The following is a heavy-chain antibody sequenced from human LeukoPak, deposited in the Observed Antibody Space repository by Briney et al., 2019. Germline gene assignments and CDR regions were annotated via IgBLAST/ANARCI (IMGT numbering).Heavy chain of an antibody. CDR3: ARDTRYCSSSICYSNNWFDP. Sequence: ASVKVSCKASGYTFTSYYIHWVRQAPGQGLEWMGIINPSDGSTLYAQKFQGRVIMTRDLSTSTVYMELSSLRSEDTAVYYCARDTRYCSSSICYSNNWFDPWGQGTLVTVSS. J-gene: IGHJ5*02. D-gene: IGHD2-2*01. CDR1: GYTFTSYY. CDR2: INPSDGST. V-gene: IGHV1-46*01.